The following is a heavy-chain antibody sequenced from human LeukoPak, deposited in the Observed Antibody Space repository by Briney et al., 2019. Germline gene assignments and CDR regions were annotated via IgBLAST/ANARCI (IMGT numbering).Heavy chain of an antibody. Sequence: GASVKVSCKASGYTFTGYYMHWVRQAPGQGLEWMGIINPSGGSTGYAQKFQGRVTMTRDTSTSTVYMELSSLRSEDTAVYYCARDPVLFGVVPRQYYYYGMDVWGQGTTVTVSS. D-gene: IGHD3-3*01. CDR3: ARDPVLFGVVPRQYYYYGMDV. J-gene: IGHJ6*02. CDR1: GYTFTGYY. CDR2: INPSGGST. V-gene: IGHV1-46*01.